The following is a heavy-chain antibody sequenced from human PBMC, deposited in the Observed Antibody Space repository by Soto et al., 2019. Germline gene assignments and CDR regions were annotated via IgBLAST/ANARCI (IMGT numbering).Heavy chain of an antibody. D-gene: IGHD3-22*01. CDR3: ARDQLYYNDISGRPLNAFDV. CDR2: INRDGSST. V-gene: IGHV3-74*01. Sequence: GGSLRLSCAASGFTFSSYWMHWVRQAPGKGLVWVSRINRDGSSTSYADSARGRVTISRDNAKNTLYLQVNGLRAEDTAVYYCARDQLYYNDISGRPLNAFDVWGQGTMVTVS. J-gene: IGHJ3*01. CDR1: GFTFSSYW.